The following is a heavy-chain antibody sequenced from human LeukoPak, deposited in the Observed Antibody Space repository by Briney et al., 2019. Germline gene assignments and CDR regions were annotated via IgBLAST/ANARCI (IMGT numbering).Heavy chain of an antibody. Sequence: SETLSLTCTVSGGSISSSYWSWIRQPPGKGLEWIGYIHYSGNTNYNPSLKSRVTISVDTSKNQFSLKLSSVTAADTAVYYCARDLIVPDAMTGSGSYSTDYWGQGTLATVSS. J-gene: IGHJ4*02. CDR3: ARDLIVPDAMTGSGSYSTDY. V-gene: IGHV4-59*12. CDR2: IHYSGNT. CDR1: GGSISSSY. D-gene: IGHD3-10*01.